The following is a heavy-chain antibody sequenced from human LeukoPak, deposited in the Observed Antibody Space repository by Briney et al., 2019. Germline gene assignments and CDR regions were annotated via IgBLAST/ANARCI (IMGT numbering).Heavy chain of an antibody. V-gene: IGHV1-2*02. Sequence: ASVKVSCKASGYTFTGYYMHWVRQAPGQGLEWMGWINPNSGGTNYAQKFQGRVTMTRDTSISTAYMELSRLRSDDTAVYYCARPYSHDYYGSGSYYYWGQGTLVTVSS. CDR1: GYTFTGYY. CDR2: INPNSGGT. J-gene: IGHJ4*02. D-gene: IGHD3-10*01. CDR3: ARPYSHDYYGSGSYYY.